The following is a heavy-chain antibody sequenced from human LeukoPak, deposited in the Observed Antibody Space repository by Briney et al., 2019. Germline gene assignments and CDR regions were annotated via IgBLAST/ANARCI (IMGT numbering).Heavy chain of an antibody. Sequence: PSETLSLTCSVSGGSVSSSSYYWSWIRQPPGKGLEWIGEINHSGSTNYNPSLKSRVTISVDTSKNQFSLKLSSVTAADTAVYYWARGQELLWFGERRGYWFDPWGQGTLVTVPS. V-gene: IGHV4-39*07. CDR2: INHSGST. D-gene: IGHD3-10*01. J-gene: IGHJ5*02. CDR3: ARGQELLWFGERRGYWFDP. CDR1: GGSVSSSSYY.